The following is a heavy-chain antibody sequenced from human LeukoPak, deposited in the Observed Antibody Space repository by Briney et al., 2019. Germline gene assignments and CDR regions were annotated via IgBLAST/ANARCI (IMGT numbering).Heavy chain of an antibody. CDR3: ARGRSYGSGSYYGFFDY. Sequence: PSETLSLTCTVSGGSTSSYYWSWIRQPPGKGLEWVGYIYYSGSTNYNPSLKSRVTISVDTSKNQFSLKLSSVTAADTAVYYCARGRSYGSGSYYGFFDYWGQGTLVTVSS. V-gene: IGHV4-59*01. J-gene: IGHJ4*02. CDR1: GGSTSSYY. D-gene: IGHD3-10*01. CDR2: IYYSGST.